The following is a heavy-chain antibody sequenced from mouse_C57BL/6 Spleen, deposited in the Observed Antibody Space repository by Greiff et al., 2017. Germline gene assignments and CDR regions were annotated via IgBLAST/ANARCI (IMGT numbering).Heavy chain of an antibody. J-gene: IGHJ3*01. CDR1: GFTFSSYG. V-gene: IGHV5-6*01. D-gene: IGHD2-4*01. CDR3: ARPNDYDGGGWFAY. Sequence: EVKLVESGGDLVKPGGSLKLSCAASGFTFSSYGMSWVRQTPDKRLEWVATISSGGSYTYYPDSVKGRFTISRDNAKNTLYLQMSSLKSEDTAMYYCARPNDYDGGGWFAYWGQGTLVTVSA. CDR2: ISSGGSYT.